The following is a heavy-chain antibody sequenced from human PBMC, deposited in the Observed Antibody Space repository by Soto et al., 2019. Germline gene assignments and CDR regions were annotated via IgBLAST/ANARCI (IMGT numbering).Heavy chain of an antibody. J-gene: IGHJ3*02. CDR1: GYTFTSYI. Sequence: QVLLVQSGAEVKKPGASVKISCETSGYTFTSYIVQWVRQAPGQGPEWVGLINPSGGRTSYAQKFQGSVTVTRDTSTSTVYMDLSSLRSEDTAVYYCGRVRTRDYWSSYSPVDIWGQGTMVTVSS. CDR3: GRVRTRDYWSSYSPVDI. CDR2: INPSGGRT. V-gene: IGHV1-46*01. D-gene: IGHD3-3*01.